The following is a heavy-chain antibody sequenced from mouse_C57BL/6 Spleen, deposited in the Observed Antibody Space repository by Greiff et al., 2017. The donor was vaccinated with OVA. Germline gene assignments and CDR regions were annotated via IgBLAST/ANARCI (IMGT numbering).Heavy chain of an antibody. D-gene: IGHD2-2*01. Sequence: QVQLQQPGAELVKPGASVKLSCKASGYTFTSYWMHWVKQRPGQGLEWIGMIHPNSGSTNYNEKFKSKATLTVDNSSSTAYMQLSSLTSEDSSVYYCANYGYDGYFDYWGQGTTLTVSA. CDR2: IHPNSGST. CDR3: ANYGYDGYFDY. CDR1: GYTFTSYW. V-gene: IGHV1-64*01. J-gene: IGHJ2*01.